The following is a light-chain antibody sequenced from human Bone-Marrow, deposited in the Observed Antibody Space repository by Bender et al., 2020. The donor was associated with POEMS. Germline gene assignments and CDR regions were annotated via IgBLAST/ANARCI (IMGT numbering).Light chain of an antibody. J-gene: IGLJ3*02. Sequence: QSALTQPASVSGSPGQSITISCTGTSSDVGAYNYVSWYQHRPGQAPKLMIYDVNNRPSGVSDRFSGSKSGNTASLTISGLQSEDEADYYCCSYAGSATSVFGGGTKVTVL. CDR3: CSYAGSATSV. CDR1: SSDVGAYNY. CDR2: DVN. V-gene: IGLV2-14*03.